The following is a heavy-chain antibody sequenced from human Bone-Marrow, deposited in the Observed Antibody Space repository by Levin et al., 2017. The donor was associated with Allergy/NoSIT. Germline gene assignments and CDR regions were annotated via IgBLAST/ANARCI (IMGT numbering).Heavy chain of an antibody. V-gene: IGHV3-74*01. CDR3: ARGGCSRTSCLDH. J-gene: IGHJ4*02. D-gene: IGHD2-2*01. Sequence: PWGSLRLSCTASEFTFRNYYMHWVRQTPGMGLVWVSNILNDGSTNYADSVKGRFTISRDNAKNTLYLQMNSLGAEDTAVYYCARGGCSRTSCLDHWGQGILVTVSS. CDR2: ILNDGST. CDR1: EFTFRNYY.